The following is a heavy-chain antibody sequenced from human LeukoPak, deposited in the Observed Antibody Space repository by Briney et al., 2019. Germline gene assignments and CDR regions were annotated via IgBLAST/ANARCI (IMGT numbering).Heavy chain of an antibody. Sequence: GGSLRLSCVASGFTFSSYSMNWVRQAPGKGLEWVSSISSSSSYIYYADSVKGRFTISRDNAKNSLYLQMNSLRAEDTAVYYCARDRGDGYNVFDYWGQGTLVTVSS. CDR2: ISSSSSYI. CDR3: ARDRGDGYNVFDY. CDR1: GFTFSSYS. D-gene: IGHD5-24*01. J-gene: IGHJ4*02. V-gene: IGHV3-21*01.